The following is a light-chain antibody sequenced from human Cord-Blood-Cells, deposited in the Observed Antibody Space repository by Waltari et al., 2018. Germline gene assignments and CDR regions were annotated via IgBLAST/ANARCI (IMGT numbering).Light chain of an antibody. Sequence: QSALTQPASVSGSPGQSITISCTGTSSDVGGYNYVSWYQQHPGKAPKLMIYDVSMRPSGVSNRFSGSKSGNTASLTISGLQAEDEADYYCSSYTSSRGVVFGGGTKLTVL. CDR2: DVS. V-gene: IGLV2-14*01. CDR1: SSDVGGYNY. J-gene: IGLJ2*01. CDR3: SSYTSSRGVV.